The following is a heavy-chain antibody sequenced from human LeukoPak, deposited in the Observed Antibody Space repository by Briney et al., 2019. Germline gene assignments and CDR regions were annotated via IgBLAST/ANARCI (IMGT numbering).Heavy chain of an antibody. D-gene: IGHD3-9*01. Sequence: TGGSLRLSCAASGFTFSSYAMNWVRQAPGKGLEWVSYISSSSSTIYYADSVKGRFTISRDNAKNSLYLQMNSLRDEDTAVYYCARGAYYDILTGYSINYFDYWGQGTLVTVSS. V-gene: IGHV3-48*02. J-gene: IGHJ4*02. CDR1: GFTFSSYA. CDR3: ARGAYYDILTGYSINYFDY. CDR2: ISSSSSTI.